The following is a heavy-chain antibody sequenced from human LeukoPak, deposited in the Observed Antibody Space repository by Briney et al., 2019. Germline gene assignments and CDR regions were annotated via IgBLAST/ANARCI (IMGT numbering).Heavy chain of an antibody. CDR1: GGSISSYY. V-gene: IGHV4-59*08. CDR3: ARVVVGATNFYYGMDV. CDR2: VYYNGNT. Sequence: SETLSLTCTVSGGSISSYYWSWIRQPPGRGLEWIGNVYYNGNTNYNPSLKSRVTISVDTSKNQFSLRLSSVTAADTALYYCARVVVGATNFYYGMDVWGQGTTVTVSS. J-gene: IGHJ6*02. D-gene: IGHD1-26*01.